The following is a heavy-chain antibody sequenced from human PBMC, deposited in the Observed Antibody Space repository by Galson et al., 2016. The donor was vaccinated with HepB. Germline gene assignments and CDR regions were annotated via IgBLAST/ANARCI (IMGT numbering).Heavy chain of an antibody. Sequence: SLRLSCAASGFTLSNYAMNWVRQAPGEGLEWVSAICGFGGSTYYSDSVTGRFIISRDSSNNTLYLQTDILRAEDTAVYCCAKEWSIFGLLITPFVNWGQGTLVTVSS. J-gene: IGHJ4*02. CDR1: GFTLSNYA. V-gene: IGHV3-23*01. CDR2: ICGFGGST. CDR3: AKEWSIFGLLITPFVN. D-gene: IGHD3/OR15-3a*01.